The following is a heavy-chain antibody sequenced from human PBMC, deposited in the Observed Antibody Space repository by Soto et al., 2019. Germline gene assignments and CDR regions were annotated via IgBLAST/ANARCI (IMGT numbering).Heavy chain of an antibody. J-gene: IGHJ3*02. D-gene: IGHD6-19*01. CDR2: ISYDGSNK. V-gene: IGHV3-30-3*01. Sequence: QVQLVESGGGVVQPGRSLRLSCAASGFTFSSYAMQWVRQAPGKGLEWVAVISYDGSNKYYADSVKGRFTISRDNSKNTLYLQMNSLRAEDTAVYYCARDWHSSGWGDAFDIWGQGTMVTVSS. CDR3: ARDWHSSGWGDAFDI. CDR1: GFTFSSYA.